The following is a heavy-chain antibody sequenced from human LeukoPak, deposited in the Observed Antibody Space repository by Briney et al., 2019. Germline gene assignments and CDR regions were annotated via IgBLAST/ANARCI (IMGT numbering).Heavy chain of an antibody. V-gene: IGHV3-72*01. Sequence: PGGSLRLSCAASGFTFSDHFMDWVRQAPGKGLEWVGRARNKANSYSIEYAASVQGRFTISRDDSKTSVYLQMNSLRAEDTAVYYCAKDGGVMGGLLDCWGQGILVTVSS. CDR2: ARNKANSYSI. J-gene: IGHJ4*02. CDR3: AKDGGVMGGLLDC. CDR1: GFTFSDHF. D-gene: IGHD3-16*01.